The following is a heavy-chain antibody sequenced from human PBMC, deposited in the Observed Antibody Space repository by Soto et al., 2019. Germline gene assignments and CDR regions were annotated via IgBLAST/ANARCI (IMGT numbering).Heavy chain of an antibody. V-gene: IGHV4-4*02. J-gene: IGHJ5*02. Sequence: PSETLSLTCAVSGGSISSSNWWSWVRQPPGKGLEWIGEIYHSGSTNYNPSLKSRVTISVDKSKNQLSLKLSSVTAADTAVYYCAGLTYYDFWSGYWRSWFDPWGQGTRVTVSS. CDR1: GGSISSSNW. CDR2: IYHSGST. CDR3: AGLTYYDFWSGYWRSWFDP. D-gene: IGHD3-3*01.